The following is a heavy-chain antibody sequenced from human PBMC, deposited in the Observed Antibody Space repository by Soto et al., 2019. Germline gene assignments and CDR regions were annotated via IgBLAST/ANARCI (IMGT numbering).Heavy chain of an antibody. V-gene: IGHV1-69*04. J-gene: IGHJ1*01. CDR3: ARDGGEAYDSSGYSAEYFQH. Sequence: ASVKVSCKASGGTFSSYTISWVRQAPGQGLEWMGRIIPILGIANYAQKFQGRVTITADKSTSTAYMELSSLRSEDTAVYYCARDGGEAYDSSGYSAEYFQHWGQGTLVTVSS. D-gene: IGHD3-22*01. CDR2: IIPILGIA. CDR1: GGTFSSYT.